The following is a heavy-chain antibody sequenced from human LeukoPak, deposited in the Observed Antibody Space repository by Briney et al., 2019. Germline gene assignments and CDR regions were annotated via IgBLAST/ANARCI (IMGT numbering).Heavy chain of an antibody. D-gene: IGHD3-22*01. Sequence: GGSLRLSCVASGFTFSRDWMHWVRQAPGKGLVWVSRISGDGRSTSYADSVEGRFIISRDNAKKTLYLQMNSLRAEDTAVYYCASFYYDPTGHWGQGTLVTVSS. J-gene: IGHJ4*02. CDR2: ISGDGRST. V-gene: IGHV3-74*01. CDR1: GFTFSRDW. CDR3: ASFYYDPTGH.